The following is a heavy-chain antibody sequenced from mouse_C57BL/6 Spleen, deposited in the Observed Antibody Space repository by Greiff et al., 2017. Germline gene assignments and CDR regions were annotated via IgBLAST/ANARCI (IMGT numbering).Heavy chain of an antibody. V-gene: IGHV2-9-1*01. CDR3: ARRGSPGPFDY. CDR1: GFSLTSYA. J-gene: IGHJ2*01. Sequence: VQRVESGPGLVAPSQSLSITCTVSGFSLTSYAISWVRQPPGKGLEWLGVIWTGGGTKYNSALKSRLCISKDNSKSQVFLKMNRLQTDDTARYYCARRGSPGPFDYWGQGTTLTVSS. CDR2: IWTGGGT.